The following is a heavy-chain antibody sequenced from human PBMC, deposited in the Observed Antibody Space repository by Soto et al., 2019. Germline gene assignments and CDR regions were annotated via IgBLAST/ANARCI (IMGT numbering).Heavy chain of an antibody. J-gene: IGHJ4*02. V-gene: IGHV4-39*01. CDR1: GVSISNPSYY. Sequence: SETLSLPCTVSGVSISNPSYYWGWIRRSPGKGLEWIGTIYYSGKTYYHPALKRRVTISVDTSNNRFSLKLSSVTAADTAVYYCARHGSYWGQGTLVT. CDR2: IYYSGKT. CDR3: ARHGSY.